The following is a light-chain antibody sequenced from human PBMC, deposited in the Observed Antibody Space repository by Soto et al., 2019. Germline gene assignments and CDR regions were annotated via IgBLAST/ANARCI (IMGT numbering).Light chain of an antibody. CDR1: QSISSW. J-gene: IGKJ2*02. CDR3: QQYNSYSST. Sequence: DIQMTQSPSTLSASVGDRVTITCRASQSISSWLAWYQQKPGKAPKLLIYDASSLESGVPSRFSGSGSGTEFTLSISSLQPDDFATYYCQQYNSYSSTFDQVTKLVIK. V-gene: IGKV1-5*01. CDR2: DAS.